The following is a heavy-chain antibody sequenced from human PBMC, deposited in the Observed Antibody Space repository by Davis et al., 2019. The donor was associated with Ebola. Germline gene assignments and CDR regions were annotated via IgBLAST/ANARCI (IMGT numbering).Heavy chain of an antibody. CDR3: AIPGPYYYGSGSYMENWFDP. V-gene: IGHV1-2*02. D-gene: IGHD3-10*01. J-gene: IGHJ5*02. CDR2: INPNSGGT. CDR1: GYTFTGYY. Sequence: ASVKVSCKASGYTFTGYYMHWVRQAPGQGLEWMGWINPNSGGTNYAQKFQGRVTMTRDTSISTAYMELSRLRSDDTAVYYYAIPGPYYYGSGSYMENWFDPWGQGTLVTVSS.